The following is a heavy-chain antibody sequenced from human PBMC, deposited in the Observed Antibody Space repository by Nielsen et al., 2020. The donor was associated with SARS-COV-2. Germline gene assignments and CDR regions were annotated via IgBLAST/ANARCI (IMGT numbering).Heavy chain of an antibody. J-gene: IGHJ4*02. D-gene: IGHD3-3*02. V-gene: IGHV3-30*04. CDR2: ISYDGNE. CDR3: ARTHFRSGSYLDDS. CDR1: GFTFNSHA. Sequence: GESLKISCTTSGFTFNSHALHWVRQAPGKGLQWMTIISYDGNEHYADSVKGRFTISRDNAKNSLYLQMNSLRVEDTAMYYCARTHFRSGSYLDDSWGQGTLVTVSS.